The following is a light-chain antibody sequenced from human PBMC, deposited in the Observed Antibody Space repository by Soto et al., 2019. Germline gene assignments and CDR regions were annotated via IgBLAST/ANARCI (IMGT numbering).Light chain of an antibody. CDR3: SSYSYSSTLL. J-gene: IGLJ2*01. Sequence: QSVLTQPASVSGSPGQSITISCTGTSSDVGGYNYVSWYQQHPGKAPKLMIYEVRDRPSGVSNRFSGSKSGNTASLTISGLQAEDEADYYCSSYSYSSTLLFGGGTQLTVL. V-gene: IGLV2-14*01. CDR2: EVR. CDR1: SSDVGGYNY.